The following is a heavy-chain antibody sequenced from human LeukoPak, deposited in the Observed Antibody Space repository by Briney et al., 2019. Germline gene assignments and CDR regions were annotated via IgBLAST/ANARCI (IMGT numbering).Heavy chain of an antibody. CDR3: ARDLYSGSYQFDY. J-gene: IGHJ4*02. Sequence: GGSLRLSCAASGFSVSSNYMNWVRQAPGKGLDWVSVIYIGGFTYYAESVKGRFTISRDISKNTVFLQMNSLRPEDTAVYYCARDLYSGSYQFDYWVQGTLVTVSS. D-gene: IGHD1-26*01. CDR1: GFSVSSNY. V-gene: IGHV3-53*01. CDR2: IYIGGFT.